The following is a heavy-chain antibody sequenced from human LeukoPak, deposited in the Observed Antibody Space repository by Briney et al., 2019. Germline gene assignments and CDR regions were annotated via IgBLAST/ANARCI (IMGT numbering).Heavy chain of an antibody. CDR2: ISSSGSTI. Sequence: GGSLRLSCAASGFTFSSYEMNWVRQAPGKGLEWVSYISSSGSTIYYADSVKGRFTISRDNAKNSLYLQMNSLRAEDTAVYYCARLTTFYYDSSGYFDYWGQGTLVTVSS. CDR3: ARLTTFYYDSSGYFDY. CDR1: GFTFSSYE. D-gene: IGHD3-22*01. J-gene: IGHJ4*02. V-gene: IGHV3-48*03.